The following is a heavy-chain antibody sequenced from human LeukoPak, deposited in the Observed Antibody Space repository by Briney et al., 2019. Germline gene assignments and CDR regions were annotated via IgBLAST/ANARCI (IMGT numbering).Heavy chain of an antibody. CDR2: INHSGST. J-gene: IGHJ5*02. V-gene: IGHV4-39*07. Sequence: SETLSLTCTVSGGSISSGGYYWSWIRQPPGKGLEWIGEINHSGSTNYNPSLKSRVTISVDTSKNQFSLKLSSVTAADTAVYYCARATYSSSATNNWFDPWGQGTLVTVSS. CDR1: GGSISSGGYY. CDR3: ARATYSSSATNNWFDP. D-gene: IGHD6-6*01.